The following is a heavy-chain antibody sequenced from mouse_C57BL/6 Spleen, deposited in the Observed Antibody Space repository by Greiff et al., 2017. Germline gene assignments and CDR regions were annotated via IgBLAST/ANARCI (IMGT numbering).Heavy chain of an antibody. CDR3: ARFYGYDDQFAY. V-gene: IGHV1-69*01. Sequence: VQLQQPGAELVMPGASVKLSCKASGYTFTSYWMHWVKQRPGQGLEWIGEIDPSDSYTNYNQKFKGKSTLTVDKSSSTAYMQLSSLTSEDSAVYYCARFYGYDDQFAYWGQGTLVTVSA. D-gene: IGHD2-2*01. CDR1: GYTFTSYW. J-gene: IGHJ3*01. CDR2: IDPSDSYT.